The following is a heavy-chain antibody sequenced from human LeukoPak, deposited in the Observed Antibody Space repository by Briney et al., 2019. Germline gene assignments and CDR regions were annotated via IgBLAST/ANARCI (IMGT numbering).Heavy chain of an antibody. CDR3: VRDMGYYDKV. CDR2: INTDGNTR. J-gene: IGHJ4*02. Sequence: GGSLSLSCAPSGFTFSTSWMHWVRQAPGKGLVWVSRINTDGNTRDYADSVKGRFTISRDNAKNTMYLQMNSLRAEDTAVYYCVRDMGYYDKVWGQGTLVTVSS. V-gene: IGHV3-74*01. D-gene: IGHD3-22*01. CDR1: GFTFSTSW.